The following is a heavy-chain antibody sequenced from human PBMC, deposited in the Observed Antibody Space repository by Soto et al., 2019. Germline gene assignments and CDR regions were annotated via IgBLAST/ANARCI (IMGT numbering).Heavy chain of an antibody. CDR1: GFTFDDYG. J-gene: IGHJ4*02. CDR3: ARGRSSSVYFDY. V-gene: IGHV3-20*04. D-gene: IGHD6-6*01. CDR2: INWNGGST. Sequence: PGGSLRLSCAASGFTFDDYGMSWVRQAPGKGLEWVSGINWNGGSTGYADSVKGRFTISRDNAKNSLYLQMNSLRAEDTAVYYCARGRSSSVYFDYWGQGTLVTVSS.